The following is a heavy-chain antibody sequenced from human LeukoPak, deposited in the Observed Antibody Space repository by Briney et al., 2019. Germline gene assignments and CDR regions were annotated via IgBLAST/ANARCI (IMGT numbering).Heavy chain of an antibody. CDR3: ARVMGATKSYFDY. V-gene: IGHV3-23*01. CDR2: ISGSGGST. CDR1: GFTFSSYA. J-gene: IGHJ4*02. D-gene: IGHD1-26*01. Sequence: EPGGSLRLSCAASGFTFSSYAMSWVRQAPGKGLEWVSAISGSGGSTYYADSVKGRFTISRDNSKNTLYLQMNSLRAEDTAVYYCARVMGATKSYFDYWGQGTLVTVSS.